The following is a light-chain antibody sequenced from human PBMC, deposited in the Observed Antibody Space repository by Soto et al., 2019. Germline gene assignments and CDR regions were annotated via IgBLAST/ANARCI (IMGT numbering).Light chain of an antibody. CDR1: QSVSSY. J-gene: IGKJ5*01. CDR3: QQADTFPIT. Sequence: EIVLTQSPATLSLSPGERATLSCRASQSVSSYLAWYQQKPGQAPRLLIYDASNRATGIPARFSGSGPGTDFTLTISSLQPEDSAIYYCQQADTFPITFGQGTRLEIK. V-gene: IGKV3D-11*02. CDR2: DAS.